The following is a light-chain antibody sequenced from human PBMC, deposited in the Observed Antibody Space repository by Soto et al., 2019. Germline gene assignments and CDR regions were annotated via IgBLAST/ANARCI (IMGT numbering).Light chain of an antibody. J-gene: IGKJ2*02. V-gene: IGKV3D-15*01. CDR1: QSVSSN. CDR2: GAS. CDR3: QQYNSSRPGT. Sequence: EIVMTQSPATLSVSLGERATLSCRASQSVSSNLAWYQQKPGQAPRLLIYGASTRATGIPARFSGSGSGTEFTLTISSLQSEDFAVYYCQQYNSSRPGTFGQGTKLEI.